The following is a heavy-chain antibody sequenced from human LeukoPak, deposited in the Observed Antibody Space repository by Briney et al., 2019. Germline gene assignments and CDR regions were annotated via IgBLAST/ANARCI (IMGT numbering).Heavy chain of an antibody. V-gene: IGHV3-11*01. CDR1: GFTFSDYY. J-gene: IGHJ6*02. Sequence: GGSLRLSCAASGFTFSDYYMSWIRQAPGKGLEWISYTSSSGITIYYADSVKGRFTMSRDNAKNSLYLQMNSLRAEDTAVYYCARDRYAMDVWGQGTTVRVSS. CDR3: ARDRYAMDV. CDR2: TSSSGITI.